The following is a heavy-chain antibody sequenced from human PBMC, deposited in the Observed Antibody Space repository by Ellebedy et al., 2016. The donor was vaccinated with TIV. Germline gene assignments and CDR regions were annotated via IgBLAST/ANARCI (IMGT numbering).Heavy chain of an antibody. CDR3: AKGTGAVAGTFDY. J-gene: IGHJ4*02. CDR1: GFTFSSYW. D-gene: IGHD6-19*01. CDR2: INSDGSST. V-gene: IGHV3-74*01. Sequence: GGSLRLXXAASGFTFSSYWMHWVRQAPGKGLVWVSRINSDGSSTSYADSVKGRFTISRDNSKNTLYLQMNSLRAEDTAVYYCAKGTGAVAGTFDYWGQGTLVTVSS.